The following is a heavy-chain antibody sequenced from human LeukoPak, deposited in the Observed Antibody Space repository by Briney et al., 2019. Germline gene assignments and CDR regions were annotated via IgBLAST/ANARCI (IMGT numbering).Heavy chain of an antibody. CDR2: IIPILGIA. CDR3: ARMGARIAAAGMDY. CDR1: GYTFTSYG. V-gene: IGHV1-69*04. J-gene: IGHJ4*02. Sequence: GASVKVSCKASGYTFTSYGISWVRQAPGQGLEWMGRIIPILGIANYAQKFQRRVTITADKSTSTAYMELSSLRSEDTAVYYCARMGARIAAAGMDYWGQGTLVTVSS. D-gene: IGHD6-13*01.